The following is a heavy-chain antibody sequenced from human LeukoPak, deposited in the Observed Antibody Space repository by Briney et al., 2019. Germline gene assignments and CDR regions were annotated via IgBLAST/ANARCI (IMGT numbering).Heavy chain of an antibody. Sequence: PSETLSLTCTVSGGSISSYYWSWIRQPPGKGLEWIGYIYYSGSTNYNPSLKSRVTISVDTSKNQFSLKLSSVTAADTAVYYCARERGEWELQEGAFDIWGQGTLVTVSS. D-gene: IGHD1-26*01. J-gene: IGHJ3*02. CDR1: GGSISSYY. CDR2: IYYSGST. CDR3: ARERGEWELQEGAFDI. V-gene: IGHV4-59*01.